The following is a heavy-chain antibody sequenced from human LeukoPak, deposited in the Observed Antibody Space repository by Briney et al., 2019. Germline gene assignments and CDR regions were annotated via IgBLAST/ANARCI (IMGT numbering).Heavy chain of an antibody. Sequence: GGPLRLSCAASGFIFSSYEMNWVRQATGKGLEWVSYISTSDSTMYYADSVKGRFTISRDNAKNSLYLQMDSLRVEDTGIYYCARDLGTHGGYVDPWGQGTLVTVSS. V-gene: IGHV3-48*03. CDR2: ISTSDSTM. CDR3: ARDLGTHGGYVDP. D-gene: IGHD5-12*01. J-gene: IGHJ5*02. CDR1: GFIFSSYE.